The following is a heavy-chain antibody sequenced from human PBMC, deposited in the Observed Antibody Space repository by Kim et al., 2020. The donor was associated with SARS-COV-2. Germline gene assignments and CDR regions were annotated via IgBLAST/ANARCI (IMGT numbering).Heavy chain of an antibody. V-gene: IGHV4-59*01. CDR3: AREGYSSSWVVDY. Sequence: TPSLKSRVTISVDTSKNQFSLKLSSVTAADTAVYYCAREGYSSSWVVDYWGQGTLVTVSS. J-gene: IGHJ4*02. D-gene: IGHD6-13*01.